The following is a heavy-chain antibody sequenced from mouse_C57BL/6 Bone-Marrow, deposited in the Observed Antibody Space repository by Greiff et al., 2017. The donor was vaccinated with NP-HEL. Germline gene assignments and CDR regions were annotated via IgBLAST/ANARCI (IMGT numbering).Heavy chain of an antibody. V-gene: IGHV1-26*01. CDR3: ARSVWDTVVDWYFDV. CDR2: INPNNGGT. CDR1: GYTFTDYY. Sequence: VQLQQSGPELVKPGASVKISCKASGYTFTDYYMNWVKQSHGKSLEWIGDINPNNGGTSYNQKFKGKATLTVDKSSSTAYMELRSLTSEDSAVYYCARSVWDTVVDWYFDVWGTGTTVTVSS. D-gene: IGHD1-1*01. J-gene: IGHJ1*03.